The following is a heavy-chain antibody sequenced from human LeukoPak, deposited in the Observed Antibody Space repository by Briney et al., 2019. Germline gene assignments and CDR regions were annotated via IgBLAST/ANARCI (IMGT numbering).Heavy chain of an antibody. CDR1: GFTFSSYS. D-gene: IGHD5-18*01. Sequence: GGSLRLSCAASGFTFSSYSMNWVRQAPGKGLEWVSYISSSSSTIYYADSVKGRFTISRDNAKNSLYLQMNSLRAEDTAVYYCARDQQLWTLRGTLDYWGQGTLVTVSS. J-gene: IGHJ4*02. CDR2: ISSSSSTI. V-gene: IGHV3-48*01. CDR3: ARDQQLWTLRGTLDY.